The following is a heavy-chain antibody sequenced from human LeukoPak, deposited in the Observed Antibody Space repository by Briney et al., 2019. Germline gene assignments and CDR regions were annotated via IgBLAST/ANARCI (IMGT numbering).Heavy chain of an antibody. CDR2: ISGSGGST. V-gene: IGHV3-23*01. CDR3: AKVPISDYGDYYHYYYYMDV. D-gene: IGHD4-17*01. CDR1: GFTFSSYS. Sequence: PGGSLRLSCAASGFTFSSYSMNWVRQAPGKGLEWVSAISGSGGSTYYADSVKGRFTISRDNSKNTLYLQMNSLRAEDTAVYYCAKVPISDYGDYYHYYYYMDVWGKGTTVTVSS. J-gene: IGHJ6*03.